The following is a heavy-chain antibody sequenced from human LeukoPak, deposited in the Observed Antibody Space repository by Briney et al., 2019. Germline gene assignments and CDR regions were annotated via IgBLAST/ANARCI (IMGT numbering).Heavy chain of an antibody. CDR3: AKDKGAQRGGSYWRVDY. Sequence: PGGSLRLSCAASGFTFSSYAMSWVRQAPGKGLEWVSAISGSGGSTYYADSVKGRFTISRDNSKNTLYLQMNGLRAEDTAVYYCAKDKGAQRGGSYWRVDYWGQGTLVTVSA. V-gene: IGHV3-23*01. CDR1: GFTFSSYA. CDR2: ISGSGGST. J-gene: IGHJ4*02. D-gene: IGHD1-26*01.